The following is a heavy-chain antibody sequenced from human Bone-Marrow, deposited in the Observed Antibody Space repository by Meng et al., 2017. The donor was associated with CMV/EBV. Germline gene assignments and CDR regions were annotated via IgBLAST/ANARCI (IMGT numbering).Heavy chain of an antibody. CDR2: IYSGGST. V-gene: IGHV3-66*02. CDR1: GFTVSSNY. D-gene: IGHD2-2*01. J-gene: IGHJ4*02. Sequence: WGSLRLSCAASGFTVSSNYMSWVRQAPGKGLEWVSVIYSGGSTYYADSVKGRFTISRDNSKNTLYLQMNSLRAEDTAVYYCAREPVCSSTSCIHYFDYWGQGTRVTFSS. CDR3: AREPVCSSTSCIHYFDY.